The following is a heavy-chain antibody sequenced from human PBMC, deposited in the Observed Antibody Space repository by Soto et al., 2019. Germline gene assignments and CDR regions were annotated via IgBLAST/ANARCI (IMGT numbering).Heavy chain of an antibody. CDR3: AKDIWGDYENRGYFDY. Sequence: GGSLRLSCAASGFTFDDYAMHWVRQAPGKGLEWVSGISWNSGSIGYADSVKGRFTISRDNAKNSLYLQMNSLRAEDTALYYCAKDIWGDYENRGYFDYWGQGTLVTVSS. V-gene: IGHV3-9*01. J-gene: IGHJ4*02. CDR2: ISWNSGSI. D-gene: IGHD4-17*01. CDR1: GFTFDDYA.